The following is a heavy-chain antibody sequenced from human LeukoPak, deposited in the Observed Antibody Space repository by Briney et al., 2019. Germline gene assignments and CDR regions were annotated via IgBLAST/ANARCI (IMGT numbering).Heavy chain of an antibody. CDR1: GFTFSSYD. D-gene: IGHD3-16*01. CDR3: ARGLRLGELTWFDP. CDR2: IGTAGDT. Sequence: GGSLRLSCAASGFTFSSYDMHWVRQATGKGLEWVSAIGTAGDTYYPGSVKGQFTISRENAKNSLYLQMNSLRAGDTAVYYCARGLRLGELTWFDPWGQGTLVTVSS. J-gene: IGHJ5*02. V-gene: IGHV3-13*01.